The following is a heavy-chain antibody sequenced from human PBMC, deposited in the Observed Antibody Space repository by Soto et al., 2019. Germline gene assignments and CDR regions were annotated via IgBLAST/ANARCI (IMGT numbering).Heavy chain of an antibody. Sequence: PGGSLRLSCAASGFTFSSYAMSWVRQAPGKGLEWVSGISSSGGSTYYADSVKGRFTISRDNSKNTLFLRMNRPRVEDTAVYYCMRPAPWGRHYFYFGMDVWGQGTTVTVS. V-gene: IGHV3-23*01. CDR2: ISSSGGST. CDR3: MRPAPWGRHYFYFGMDV. D-gene: IGHD7-27*01. J-gene: IGHJ6*02. CDR1: GFTFSSYA.